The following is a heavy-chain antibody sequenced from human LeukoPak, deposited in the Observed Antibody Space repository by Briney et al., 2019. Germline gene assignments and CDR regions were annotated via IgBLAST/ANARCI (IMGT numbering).Heavy chain of an antibody. CDR2: IYYSGST. Sequence: PSETLSLTCTVSGGSVSSSEYYCDWIRQPPGKGLQWIGTIYYSGSTSYNPSLKSRVTISIDTFKNQLSLNLTSVTAADTAVYYCARARRDYVWGSYIGKYYFDYWGQGTLVTVSS. D-gene: IGHD3-16*01. CDR1: GGSVSSSEYY. J-gene: IGHJ4*02. V-gene: IGHV4-39*01. CDR3: ARARRDYVWGSYIGKYYFDY.